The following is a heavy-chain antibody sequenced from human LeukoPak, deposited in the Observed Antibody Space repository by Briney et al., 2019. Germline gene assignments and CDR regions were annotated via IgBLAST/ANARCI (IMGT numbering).Heavy chain of an antibody. CDR2: IYSSGST. D-gene: IGHD3-10*01. CDR1: GHSISSGYY. CDR3: ARASGSVIYYNSCDS. Sequence: TLSLTCNVSGHSISSGYYWGWIRQPAGEGLEWIGQIYSSGSTNYSPSLTSRVTISADTSKNQFFLKINSVTAADTAVYYCARASGSVIYYNSCDSWGQGILVAVSS. J-gene: IGHJ5*01. V-gene: IGHV4-61*09.